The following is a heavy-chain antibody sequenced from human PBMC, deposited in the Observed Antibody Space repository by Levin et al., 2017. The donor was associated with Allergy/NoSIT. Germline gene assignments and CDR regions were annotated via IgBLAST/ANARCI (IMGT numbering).Heavy chain of an antibody. CDR2: ISGSGGST. V-gene: IGHV3-23*01. D-gene: IGHD6-19*01. CDR3: AKDLQDLMAGTNRGEDY. J-gene: IGHJ4*02. CDR1: GFTFSSYA. Sequence: GGSLRLSCAASGFTFSSYAMSWVRQAPGKGLEWVSAISGSGGSTYYADSVKGRFTISRDNSKNTLYLQMNSLRAEDTAVYYCAKDLQDLMAGTNRGEDYWGQGTLVTVSS.